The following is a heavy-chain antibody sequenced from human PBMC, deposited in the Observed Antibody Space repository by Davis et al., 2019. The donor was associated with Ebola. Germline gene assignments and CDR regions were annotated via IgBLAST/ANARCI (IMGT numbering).Heavy chain of an antibody. V-gene: IGHV4-4*02. J-gene: IGHJ6*02. D-gene: IGHD2-2*01. Sequence: MPSETLSLTCAVSGGSISSSNWWSWVRQPPGKGLEWIGEIYHSGSTNYNPSLKSRVTISVDTSKNQFSLKLSSVTAADTAVYYCARLVGYCSSTSCWYYGMDVWGQGTTVTVSS. CDR2: IYHSGST. CDR1: GGSISSSNW. CDR3: ARLVGYCSSTSCWYYGMDV.